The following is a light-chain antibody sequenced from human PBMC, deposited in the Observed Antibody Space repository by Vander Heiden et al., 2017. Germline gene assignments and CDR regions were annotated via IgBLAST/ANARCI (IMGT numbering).Light chain of an antibody. Sequence: SFELPQDPAVSVALGQTVKITCQGDSLRSYYASWYQQKPGQAPVLVIYGKNNRPSGIPDRFSGSTSGSTASLTITGAQAEDEADYYCDSRDSTGYHLVFGGGTKLTVL. CDR3: DSRDSTGYHLV. J-gene: IGLJ3*02. V-gene: IGLV3-19*01. CDR1: SLRSYY. CDR2: GKN.